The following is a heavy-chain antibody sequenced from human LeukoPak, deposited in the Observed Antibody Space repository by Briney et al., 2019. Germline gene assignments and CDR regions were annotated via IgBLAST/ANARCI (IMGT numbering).Heavy chain of an antibody. J-gene: IGHJ3*02. CDR2: IHNSGST. D-gene: IGHD1-26*01. CDR3: VRDWEGFNFDI. V-gene: IGHV4-59*02. Sequence: SETLFLTCTFSGSFVSCYFWCLIRPPPGEGLEWIANIHNSGSTNYTPSLKSRSTIAVDTSKNPLSLQLNTVIAADTAVYYCVRDWEGFNFDIWGQGTVVTVSS. CDR1: GSFVSCYF.